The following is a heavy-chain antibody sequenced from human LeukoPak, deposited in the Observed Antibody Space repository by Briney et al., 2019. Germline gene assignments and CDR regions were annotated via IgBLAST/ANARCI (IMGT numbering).Heavy chain of an antibody. J-gene: IGHJ4*02. CDR2: INWNGGST. CDR1: GFTFDDYG. Sequence: GGSLRLSCAASGFTFDDYGMSWVRQAPGKGLEWVSGINWNGGSTGYADSVKGRFTISRDNAKNSLYLQMNSLRAEDTALYYCARDRGVVRGLLSFYFDYWGQGTLVTASS. CDR3: ARDRGVVRGLLSFYFDY. V-gene: IGHV3-20*04. D-gene: IGHD3-10*01.